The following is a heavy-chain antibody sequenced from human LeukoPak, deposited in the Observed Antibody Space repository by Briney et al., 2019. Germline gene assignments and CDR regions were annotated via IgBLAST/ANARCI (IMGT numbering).Heavy chain of an antibody. J-gene: IGHJ4*02. CDR2: MNPNSGNT. V-gene: IGHV1-8*03. CDR3: ARDSGSYGGMGFDY. D-gene: IGHD1-26*01. Sequence: ASVKVSCKASGYTFTSYDINWVRQATGQGLEWMGWMNPNSGNTGYAQKFQGRVTITADKSTSTAYMELSSLRSEDTAVYYCARDSGSYGGMGFDYWGQGTLVTVSS. CDR1: GYTFTSYD.